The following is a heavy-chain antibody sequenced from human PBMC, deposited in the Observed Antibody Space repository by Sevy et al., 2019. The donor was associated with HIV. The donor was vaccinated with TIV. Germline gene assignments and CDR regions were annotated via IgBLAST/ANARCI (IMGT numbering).Heavy chain of an antibody. D-gene: IGHD1-26*01. CDR3: ARGLVGANLGTDY. J-gene: IGHJ4*02. Sequence: GGSLRLSCSASGFTFSDYYMNWIRQAPGKGLEWISYISFSSNYTMYADSVTGRFTISRDNAKNSLYLQMNSLRAEDADVYYCARGLVGANLGTDYWGQGSLVTVSS. V-gene: IGHV3-11*06. CDR2: ISFSSNYT. CDR1: GFTFSDYY.